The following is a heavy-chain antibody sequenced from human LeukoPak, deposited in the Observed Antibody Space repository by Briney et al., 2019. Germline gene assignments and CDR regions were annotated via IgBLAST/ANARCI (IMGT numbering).Heavy chain of an antibody. Sequence: ASVKVSCKASGYTFTSYYMHWVRQAPGQGHEWMGIINPSGGSTSYAQKFQGRVTMTRDTSTSTVYMELSSLRSEDTAVYYCARSSPPMTTVTTCDYWGQGTLVTVSS. V-gene: IGHV1-46*01. J-gene: IGHJ4*02. CDR1: GYTFTSYY. CDR2: INPSGGST. D-gene: IGHD4-17*01. CDR3: ARSSPPMTTVTTCDY.